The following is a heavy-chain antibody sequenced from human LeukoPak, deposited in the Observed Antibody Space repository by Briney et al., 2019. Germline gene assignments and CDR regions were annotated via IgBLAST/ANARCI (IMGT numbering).Heavy chain of an antibody. J-gene: IGHJ4*02. CDR1: GFTFSSHW. D-gene: IGHD2-15*01. Sequence: WGSLRLSCAASGFTFSSHWMHWVRQAPGKGLVWVSRIHSDGSATNYADSVKGRFTISRDNAKNSLYLQMNSLRAEDTAVYYCARGYCSGASCYFDYWGQGTLVTVSS. V-gene: IGHV3-74*01. CDR2: IHSDGSAT. CDR3: ARGYCSGASCYFDY.